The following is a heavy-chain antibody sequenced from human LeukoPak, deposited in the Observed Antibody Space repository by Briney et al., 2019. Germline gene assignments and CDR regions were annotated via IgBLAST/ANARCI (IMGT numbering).Heavy chain of an antibody. V-gene: IGHV4-39*01. Sequence: PSETLSLTCTVSGDSISSTIHYWGWIRQPPGKGLEWIGSIYYSGSTYYNPSLKSRVTISLDRSKDQFSLKLSSVTAADTAVYYCASALWFGELELDPWGQGTLVTVSS. CDR3: ASALWFGELELDP. CDR1: GDSISSTIHY. J-gene: IGHJ5*02. CDR2: IYYSGST. D-gene: IGHD3-10*01.